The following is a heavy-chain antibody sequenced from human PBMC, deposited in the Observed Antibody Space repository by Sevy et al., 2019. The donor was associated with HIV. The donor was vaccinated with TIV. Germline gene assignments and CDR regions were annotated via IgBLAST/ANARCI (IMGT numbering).Heavy chain of an antibody. CDR3: GRVRVLYGDWYFDY. J-gene: IGHJ4*02. V-gene: IGHV3-21*01. CDR1: GFTFTTYS. Sequence: GGSLRLSCAASGFTFTTYSMTWVRQAPGEGLGWVSSISGGGSYRYYADSVKGRFTISRENAKNSLYLHMNSLRAEDTAVYCGGRVRVLYGDWYFDYWGQGTLVTVSS. D-gene: IGHD4-17*01. CDR2: ISGGGSYR.